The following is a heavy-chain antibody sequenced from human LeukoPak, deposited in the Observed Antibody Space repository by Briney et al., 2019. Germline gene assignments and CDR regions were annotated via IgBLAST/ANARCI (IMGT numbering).Heavy chain of an antibody. Sequence: PGGSLRLSCAASGFTFSNSGMHWFRQAPGKGLEWVALIRFDGSNDFYADSVKGRFTISRDNSKNTLYLQMNTLRTEDTAVYYCAKDPRFYGREWTGYFDYWGQGTLVTVSS. CDR2: IRFDGSND. CDR1: GFTFSNSG. J-gene: IGHJ4*02. V-gene: IGHV3-30*02. D-gene: IGHD3/OR15-3a*01. CDR3: AKDPRFYGREWTGYFDY.